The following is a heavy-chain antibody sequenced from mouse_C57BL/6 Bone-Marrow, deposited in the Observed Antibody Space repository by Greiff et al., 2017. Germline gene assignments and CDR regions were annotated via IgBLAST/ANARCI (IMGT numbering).Heavy chain of an antibody. D-gene: IGHD2-1*01. CDR1: GYTFTDYY. CDR2: IYPGSGNT. CDR3: ARDGNYWYFDV. Sequence: VQGVESGPELVKPGASVKISCKASGYTFTDYYINWVKQRPGQGLEWIGWIYPGSGNTKYNEKFKGKATLTVDTSSSTAYMQLSSQTSEDAAVYFCARDGNYWYFDVWGTGTTVTVSS. V-gene: IGHV1-84*01. J-gene: IGHJ1*03.